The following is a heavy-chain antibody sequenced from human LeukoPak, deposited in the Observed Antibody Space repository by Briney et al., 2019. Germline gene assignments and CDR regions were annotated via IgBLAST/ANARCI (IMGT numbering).Heavy chain of an antibody. Sequence: SVTVSCTASGGTFSSYAISWVRQAPGQGLEWMGGIIPIFGTANYAQKFQGRVTITADESTSTAYMELSSLRSEDTAVYYCARGHVPAAMNYFDYWGQGTLVTVSS. CDR1: GGTFSSYA. CDR3: ARGHVPAAMNYFDY. D-gene: IGHD2-2*01. CDR2: IIPIFGTA. J-gene: IGHJ4*02. V-gene: IGHV1-69*13.